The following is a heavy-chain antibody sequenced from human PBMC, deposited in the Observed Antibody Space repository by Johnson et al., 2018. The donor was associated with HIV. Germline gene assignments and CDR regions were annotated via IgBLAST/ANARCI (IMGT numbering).Heavy chain of an antibody. CDR2: IKSKTDGGTT. J-gene: IGHJ3*02. CDR3: TTDFPVIVLGVPDI. V-gene: IGHV3-15*01. Sequence: VQLVESGGGLVKPGGSLKVSCAASGFTFSNVWMHWVRQAPGKGLEWVGRIKSKTDGGTTDYAAPVKGRFTISRDDSKNTLYLQMNSLKTEDTAVYYCTTDFPVIVLGVPDIWGQGTGVTISS. D-gene: IGHD2-8*02. CDR1: GFTFSNVW.